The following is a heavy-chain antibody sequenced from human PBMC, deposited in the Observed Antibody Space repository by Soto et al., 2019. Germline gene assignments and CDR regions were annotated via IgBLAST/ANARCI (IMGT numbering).Heavy chain of an antibody. CDR2: IYYSGYT. D-gene: IGHD2-15*01. CDR3: ASKRYCSGGSCYDDY. CDR1: GGSISSSSYY. V-gene: IGHV4-39*01. J-gene: IGHJ4*02. Sequence: QLLESGPGLVKPSETLSLTCAVSGGSISSSSYYWTWIRQPPGRGLEWIGTIYYSGYTYYNPALKSRLTISVDASKNQFSLKLSSVTAADTAVYYCASKRYCSGGSCYDDYWGQGTLVTVSS.